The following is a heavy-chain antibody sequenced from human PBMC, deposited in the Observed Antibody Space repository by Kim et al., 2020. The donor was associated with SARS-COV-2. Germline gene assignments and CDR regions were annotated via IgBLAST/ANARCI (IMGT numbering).Heavy chain of an antibody. D-gene: IGHD1-7*01. Sequence: GGSLRLSCAASGFTFSSYAMHWVRQAPGKGLEWVAVISYDGSNKYYADSVKGRFTISRDNSKNTLYLQMNSLRAEDTAVYYCARGTTNNWNYFLLPFDYYGMAVWGQGTTVTVSS. J-gene: IGHJ6*02. CDR2: ISYDGSNK. CDR1: GFTFSSYA. V-gene: IGHV3-30*04. CDR3: ARGTTNNWNYFLLPFDYYGMAV.